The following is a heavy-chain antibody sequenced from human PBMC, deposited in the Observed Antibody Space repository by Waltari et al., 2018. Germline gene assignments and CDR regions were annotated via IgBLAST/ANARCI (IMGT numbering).Heavy chain of an antibody. D-gene: IGHD5-18*01. CDR3: ARKGGRGYTYGPFYFDY. CDR2: INGDGYGI. V-gene: IGHV3-74*03. J-gene: IGHJ4*02. CDR1: GSTFSEYG. Sequence: EVQVVEAGGDLVPPGGSLRLPCVASGSTFSEYGIHWVRQVPGKGREWVSRINGDGYGITYSDSVQGRFTISRDNTKNTVYLQLNSLRVEDTAVYYCARKGGRGYTYGPFYFDYWGRGTLVTVSS.